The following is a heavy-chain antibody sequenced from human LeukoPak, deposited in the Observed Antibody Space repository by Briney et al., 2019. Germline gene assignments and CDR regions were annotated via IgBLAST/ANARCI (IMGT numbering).Heavy chain of an antibody. CDR2: IYYSGST. CDR3: ARLPQPEAQAYYFDY. D-gene: IGHD1-14*01. CDR1: GGAISSSSYD. V-gene: IGHV4-39*02. Sequence: PSETLSLTCSVSGGAISSSSYDWGGIRQPPGKGLEWFGIIYYSGSTYYNPSLKSRVNISVDTSKNNFSLKLSTVTAADTAAYYCARLPQPEAQAYYFDYWGQGTLVTVSS. J-gene: IGHJ4*02.